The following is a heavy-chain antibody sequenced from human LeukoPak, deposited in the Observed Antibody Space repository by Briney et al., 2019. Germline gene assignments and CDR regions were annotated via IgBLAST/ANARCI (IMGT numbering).Heavy chain of an antibody. CDR3: ARVRNYEDRWWFDP. Sequence: ASVKVSCKASGYTFTSYDINWVRQATGQGLEWMGWMNPNSGNTGYAQKFQGRVTMTRNTSISTAYMELSSLRSEDTAVYYCARVRNYEDRWWFDPWGQGTLVTVSS. D-gene: IGHD1-7*01. V-gene: IGHV1-8*01. J-gene: IGHJ5*02. CDR1: GYTFTSYD. CDR2: MNPNSGNT.